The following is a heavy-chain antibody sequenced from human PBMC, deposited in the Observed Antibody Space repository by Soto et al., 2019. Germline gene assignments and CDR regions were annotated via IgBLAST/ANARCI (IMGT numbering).Heavy chain of an antibody. V-gene: IGHV4-34*01. D-gene: IGHD3-3*01. CDR1: GGSFSCYY. CDR3: ARSTGPRALYYFWSGYYLKPNCFDP. Sequence: ETLSLTCAVYGGSFSCYYWSWIRQPPGKGLEWIWEITHRGSTNYNPSLKSRVTISVDTSKNQFSLKLSSVTAADTAVYYCARSTGPRALYYFWSGYYLKPNCFDPWGQGTLVTVSS. CDR2: ITHRGST. J-gene: IGHJ5*02.